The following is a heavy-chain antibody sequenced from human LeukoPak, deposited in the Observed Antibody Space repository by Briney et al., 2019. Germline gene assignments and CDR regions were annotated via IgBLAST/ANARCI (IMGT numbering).Heavy chain of an antibody. CDR2: INPNSGGT. D-gene: IGHD5-12*01. Sequence: ASVTVSCTASGYTFTGYYMHWVRQAPGQGLEWMGWINPNSGGTNYAQKFQGWVTMTRDTSISTAYMELSRLRSDDTAVYYCSTATINYYYYGMDVWGQGTTVTVSS. CDR1: GYTFTGYY. V-gene: IGHV1-2*04. J-gene: IGHJ6*02. CDR3: STATINYYYYGMDV.